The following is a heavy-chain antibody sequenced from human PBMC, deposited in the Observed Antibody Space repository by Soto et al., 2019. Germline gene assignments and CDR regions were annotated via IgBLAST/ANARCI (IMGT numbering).Heavy chain of an antibody. V-gene: IGHV3-11*01. Sequence: GESLKISCAASGFTFSDYYMSWIRQAPGKGLEWVSYISSSGGTIYYADSVKGRFTISRDNAKNSLYLQMNSLRAEDTAVYYCARTRDIVVVPAANWGQGTLVTVSS. D-gene: IGHD2-2*01. CDR3: ARTRDIVVVPAAN. J-gene: IGHJ4*02. CDR1: GFTFSDYY. CDR2: ISSSGGTI.